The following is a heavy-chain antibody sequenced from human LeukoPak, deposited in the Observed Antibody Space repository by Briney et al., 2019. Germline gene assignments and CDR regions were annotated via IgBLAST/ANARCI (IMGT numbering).Heavy chain of an antibody. V-gene: IGHV4-59*08. D-gene: IGHD1-26*01. CDR2: IDHRGNT. CDR1: GGSINNYY. J-gene: IGHJ4*02. CDR3: ARHGTLDY. Sequence: SETLSLTCTVSGGSINNYYWSWIRQPPGKGLEWIGYIDHRGNTNYNPSLKSRVTMSVDTSKNQFSLKLSSVTAADTAVYYSARHGTLDYRGQGTLVTVSS.